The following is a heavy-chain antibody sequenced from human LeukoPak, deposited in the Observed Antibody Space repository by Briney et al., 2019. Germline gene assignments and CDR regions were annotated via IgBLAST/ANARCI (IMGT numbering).Heavy chain of an antibody. V-gene: IGHV1-2*02. CDR2: INPNSGGT. CDR3: ARGPLVVPAAISQNWFDP. Sequence: ASVKVSCKASGYTFTGYYMHWVRQAPGQGLEWMGWINPNSGGTNYAQKFQGRVTMTRDTSISTAYMELGRLRSDDTAVYYCARGPLVVPAAISQNWFDPWGQGTLVTVSS. J-gene: IGHJ5*02. CDR1: GYTFTGYY. D-gene: IGHD2-2*02.